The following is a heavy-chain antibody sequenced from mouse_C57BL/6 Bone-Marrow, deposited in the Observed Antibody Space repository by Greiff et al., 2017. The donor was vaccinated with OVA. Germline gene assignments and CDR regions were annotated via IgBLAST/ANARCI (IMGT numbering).Heavy chain of an antibody. CDR3: ARGGEYYAMDY. V-gene: IGHV1-76*01. CDR2: IYPGSGNT. CDR1: GYTFTDYY. J-gene: IGHJ4*01. Sequence: QVQLQQSGAELVRPGASVKLSCKASGYTFTDYYINWVKQRPGQGLEWIARIYPGSGNTYYNEKFKGKATLTAEKSSSTAYMQLSSLTSEDSAVYFCARGGEYYAMDYWGQGTSVTVSS.